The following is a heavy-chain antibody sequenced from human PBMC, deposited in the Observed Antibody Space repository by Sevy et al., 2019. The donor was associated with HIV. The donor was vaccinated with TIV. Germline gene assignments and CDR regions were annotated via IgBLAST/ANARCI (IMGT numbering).Heavy chain of an antibody. V-gene: IGHV3-7*01. J-gene: IGHJ4*02. Sequence: GGSLRLSCAASGFTFSTYWMNWVRQAPGKGLEWVANIKQDGSEKYYVDSVKGRFTISRDDAKNSLYLHMNSLRADDMAVYYCARAVRGGFTSTWYYLDYWGQGTLVTVSS. CDR2: IKQDGSEK. CDR3: ARAVRGGFTSTWYYLDY. D-gene: IGHD6-13*01. CDR1: GFTFSTYW.